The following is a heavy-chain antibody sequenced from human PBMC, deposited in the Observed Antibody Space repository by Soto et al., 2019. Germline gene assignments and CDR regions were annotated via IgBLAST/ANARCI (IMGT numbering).Heavy chain of an antibody. CDR3: ARSSRGYEATVLPREYNWFDP. CDR1: GGSFSGYY. D-gene: IGHD5-12*01. J-gene: IGHJ5*02. Sequence: PSETLSLTCAVYGGSFSGYYWSWIRQPPGKGLEWIGEINHSGSTNYNPSLKSRVTISVDTSKNQFSLKLSSVTAADTAVYYCARSSRGYEATVLPREYNWFDPWGQGTLVTVSS. V-gene: IGHV4-34*01. CDR2: INHSGST.